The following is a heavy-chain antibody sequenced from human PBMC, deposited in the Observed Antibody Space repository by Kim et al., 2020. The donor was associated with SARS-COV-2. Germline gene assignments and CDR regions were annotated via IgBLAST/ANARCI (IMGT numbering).Heavy chain of an antibody. CDR1: GYTFTSYY. CDR3: ARENLYDYVWVSYRTTNWFDP. Sequence: ASVKVSCKASGYTFTSYYMHWVRQAPGQGLEGMGIINPSGGSTSYAQKFQGRVTITRDTSTSTVYMELSSLRSEDTAVYYCARENLYDYVWVSYRTTNWFDPWGQGTLVTVSS. CDR2: INPSGGST. D-gene: IGHD3-16*02. J-gene: IGHJ5*02. V-gene: IGHV1-46*01.